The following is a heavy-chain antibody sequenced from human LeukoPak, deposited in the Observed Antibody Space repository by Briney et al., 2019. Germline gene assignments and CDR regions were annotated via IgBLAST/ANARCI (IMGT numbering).Heavy chain of an antibody. D-gene: IGHD3-10*01. CDR1: GFTFSSYA. V-gene: IGHV3-23*01. J-gene: IGHJ4*02. CDR2: ISGSGGST. Sequence: GGSLRLSCAASGFTFSSYAMSWVRQAPGKGLEWVSAISGSGGSTYYADSVKGRFTISRDNSKNTLYLQMNSLRAEDTAVYYCAKVDYASPPRAYGSGSYGYWGQGTLVTVSS. CDR3: AKVDYASPPRAYGSGSYGY.